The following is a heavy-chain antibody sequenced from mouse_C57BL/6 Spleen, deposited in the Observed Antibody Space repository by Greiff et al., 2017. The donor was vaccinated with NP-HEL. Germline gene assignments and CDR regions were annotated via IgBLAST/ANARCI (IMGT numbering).Heavy chain of an antibody. V-gene: IGHV1-64*01. CDR3: ASSGSSLLYYFDY. CDR1: GYTFTSYW. J-gene: IGHJ2*01. Sequence: QVQLQQPGAELVKPGASVKLSCKASGYTFTSYWMHWVKQRPGQGLEWIGMIHPNSGSTNYNEKFKSKATLTVDKSSSTAYMQLSSLTSEDSAVYYCASSGSSLLYYFDYWGQGTTLTVSS. CDR2: IHPNSGST. D-gene: IGHD1-1*01.